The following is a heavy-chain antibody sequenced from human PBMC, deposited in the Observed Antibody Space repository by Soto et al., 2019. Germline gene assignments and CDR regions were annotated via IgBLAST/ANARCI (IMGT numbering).Heavy chain of an antibody. CDR2: INYRGST. J-gene: IGHJ4*02. Sequence: QAQLQESGPGLVKPSQTLSLACTVSGGSISSGDYYWSWIRQPLGKGLEWIGSINYRGSTYYNPSPKSRVTISVDTSQNQFSLKLSSVTAADTAVYYCARVGDRAMAVSDWGQGPLVTVSS. D-gene: IGHD5-18*01. CDR1: GGSISSGDYY. CDR3: ARVGDRAMAVSD. V-gene: IGHV4-30-4*01.